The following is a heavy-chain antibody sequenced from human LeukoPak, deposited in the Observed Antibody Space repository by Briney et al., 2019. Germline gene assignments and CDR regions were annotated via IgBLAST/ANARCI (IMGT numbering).Heavy chain of an antibody. Sequence: GGSLRLSCAASGFTFNNYAMNWVRQAPGKGLEWVSSISSSSSYIYYADSVKGRFTISRDNAKNSLYLQMNSLRAEDTAVYYCARDDYGDYEFDYWGQGTLVTVSS. CDR3: ARDDYGDYEFDY. D-gene: IGHD4-17*01. CDR1: GFTFNNYA. V-gene: IGHV3-21*01. J-gene: IGHJ4*02. CDR2: ISSSSSYI.